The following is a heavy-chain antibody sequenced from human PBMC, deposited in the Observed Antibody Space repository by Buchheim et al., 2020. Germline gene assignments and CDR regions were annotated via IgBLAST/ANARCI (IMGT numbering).Heavy chain of an antibody. CDR1: GFTVSSNY. Sequence: EVQLVESGGGLVQPGGSLRLSCAASGFTVSSNYMSWVRQAPGQGLEWVSVIYSGGSTYYADSVKGRFTISRDNSTNTPYLQMNSLRAEDTAVYYCARGERDYYGSGSEFDYWGQGTL. CDR3: ARGERDYYGSGSEFDY. CDR2: IYSGGST. J-gene: IGHJ4*02. V-gene: IGHV3-66*01. D-gene: IGHD3-10*01.